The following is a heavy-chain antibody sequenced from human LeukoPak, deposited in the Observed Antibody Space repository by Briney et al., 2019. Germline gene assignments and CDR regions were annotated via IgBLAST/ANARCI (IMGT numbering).Heavy chain of an antibody. J-gene: IGHJ6*02. Sequence: PSETLSLTCTVSGDSISSYYWNWIRQTPGKGLEWIGYISNSGSTDYNPSLKSRVTISIDASQNQFSLKLNSVTAADTAVYYCARTSYGMDVWGQGTTVTVSS. CDR2: ISNSGST. CDR3: ARTSYGMDV. V-gene: IGHV4-59*01. CDR1: GDSISSYY.